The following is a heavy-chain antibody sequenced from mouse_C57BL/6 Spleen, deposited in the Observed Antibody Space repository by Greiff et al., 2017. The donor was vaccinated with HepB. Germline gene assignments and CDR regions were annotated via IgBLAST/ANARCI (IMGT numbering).Heavy chain of an antibody. CDR2: ISYDGSN. D-gene: IGHD2-1*01. CDR1: GYSITSGYY. CDR3: ARKPIYYGNYDYAMDY. Sequence: VQLKESGPGLVKPSQSLSLTCSVTGYSITSGYYWNWIRQFPGNKLEWMGYISYDGSNNYNPSLKNRISITRATSKNQFFLKLNSLTTEDTATYYCARKPIYYGNYDYAMDYWGQATSVTVSS. J-gene: IGHJ4*01. V-gene: IGHV3-6*01.